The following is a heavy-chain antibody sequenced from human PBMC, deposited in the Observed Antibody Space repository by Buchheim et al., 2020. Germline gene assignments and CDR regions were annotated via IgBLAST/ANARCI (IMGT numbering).Heavy chain of an antibody. CDR3: ARDMSTGWFDP. Sequence: QVQVQESGPGLVKPSETLSLTCSVFGESITRYYWSWIRQSPGKGLEWIGYMYHSGTTSYNPSLKSRVTISADTSKNQFSLRLTSLTPADTAIYYCARDMSTGWFDPWGQGTL. J-gene: IGHJ5*02. V-gene: IGHV4-59*01. CDR2: MYHSGTT. D-gene: IGHD5/OR15-5a*01. CDR1: GESITRYY.